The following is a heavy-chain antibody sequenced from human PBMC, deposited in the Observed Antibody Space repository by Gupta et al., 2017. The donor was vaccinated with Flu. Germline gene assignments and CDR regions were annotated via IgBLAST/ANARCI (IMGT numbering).Heavy chain of an antibody. J-gene: IGHJ6*03. CDR2: IFGGGNT. Sequence: EAQLVESGGGLIQPGGSLTLSCAASGFSVSSNYISWVRQAPGRGLDWVSVIFGGGNTFYADSVRGRFTISRDYSKNTVSLEMNSLRDEDTAVYYCARGHYMDVWGRGTTVTVSS. CDR3: ARGHYMDV. V-gene: IGHV3-53*01. CDR1: GFSVSSNY.